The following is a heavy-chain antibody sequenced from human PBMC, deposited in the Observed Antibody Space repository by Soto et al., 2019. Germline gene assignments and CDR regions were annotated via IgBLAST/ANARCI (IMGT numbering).Heavy chain of an antibody. Sequence: EVQLVESGGGLVQPGGSLRISCAASGFTFSSYGMNWVRQAPGKGLEWVSYISSSSTTIYYADSVKGRFTIFRDNAKNSLYLQLNSLRDEDTAVYYCARSPYYYDSSNYYSYWGQGTLVTVSS. CDR1: GFTFSSYG. J-gene: IGHJ4*02. CDR3: ARSPYYYDSSNYYSY. D-gene: IGHD3-22*01. CDR2: ISSSSTTI. V-gene: IGHV3-48*02.